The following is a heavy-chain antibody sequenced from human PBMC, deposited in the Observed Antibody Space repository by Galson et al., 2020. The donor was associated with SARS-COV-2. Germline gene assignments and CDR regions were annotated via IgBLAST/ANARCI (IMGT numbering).Heavy chain of an antibody. J-gene: IGHJ3*01. CDR1: GGSISSGSYY. CDR3: ARSHDGSRDALYF. D-gene: IGHD3-22*01. V-gene: IGHV4-61*02. Sequence: SETLSLTCTVSGGSISSGSYYWSWNRQPDGQEREWIGCIHSTASTNYNPSLKSRVTISIDTSKNQFTLRLSSVTAADTAVYYCARSHDGSRDALYFWGQGTMFTFSS. CDR2: IHSTAST.